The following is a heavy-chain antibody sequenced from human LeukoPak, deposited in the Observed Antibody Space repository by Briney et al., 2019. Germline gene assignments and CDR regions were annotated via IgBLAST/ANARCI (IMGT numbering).Heavy chain of an antibody. CDR2: IIPILGIA. CDR3: ARLPRGSSPDCFYYYMDV. Sequence: ASVKLSCKASGGSFSSYAISWVRQAPGQGLEWLGRIIPILGIANYAQKFQGRVTITADKSTSTAYMELSSLRSEDTAVYYCARLPRGSSPDCFYYYMDVWGKGIMVTVSS. CDR1: GGSFSSYA. V-gene: IGHV1-69*04. J-gene: IGHJ6*03. D-gene: IGHD6-6*01.